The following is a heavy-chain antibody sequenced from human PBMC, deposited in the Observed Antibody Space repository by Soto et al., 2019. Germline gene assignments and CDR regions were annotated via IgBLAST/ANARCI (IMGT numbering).Heavy chain of an antibody. CDR3: ARGFSSSWFNWFDP. V-gene: IGHV4-34*01. Sequence: SETLSLTCAVYGGSFSGYYWSWIRQPPGKGLEWIGEINHSGSTNYNPSLKSRVTISVDTSKNQFSLKLSSVTAADTAVYYCARGFSSSWFNWFDPWGQGTLVTVSS. D-gene: IGHD6-13*01. J-gene: IGHJ5*02. CDR2: INHSGST. CDR1: GGSFSGYY.